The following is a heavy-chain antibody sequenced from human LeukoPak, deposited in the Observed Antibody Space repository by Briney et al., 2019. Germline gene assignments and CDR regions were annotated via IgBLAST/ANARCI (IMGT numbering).Heavy chain of an antibody. V-gene: IGHV3-30*18. CDR1: GYTFTSYY. Sequence: SCKASGYTFTSYYMHWVRQAPGKGLEWVAVISYDGSNKYYADSVKGRFTISRDNSKNTLHLQMNSLRAEDTAVYYCAKGNWFDPWGQGTLVTVSS. CDR2: ISYDGSNK. J-gene: IGHJ5*02. CDR3: AKGNWFDP.